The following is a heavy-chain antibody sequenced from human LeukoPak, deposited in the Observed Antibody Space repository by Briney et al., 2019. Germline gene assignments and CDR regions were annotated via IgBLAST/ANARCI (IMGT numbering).Heavy chain of an antibody. CDR2: MNPNSGNT. V-gene: IGHV1-8*03. CDR3: ARVYGDYRYYYYYYMDV. Sequence: ASVKVSCKASGYTFTSYDINWVRQATGQGLEWMGWMNPNSGNTGYAQKFQGRVTITRNTSISIAYMELSSLRSEDTAVYYCARVYGDYRYYYYYYMDVWGKGTTVTVSS. J-gene: IGHJ6*03. CDR1: GYTFTSYD. D-gene: IGHD4-17*01.